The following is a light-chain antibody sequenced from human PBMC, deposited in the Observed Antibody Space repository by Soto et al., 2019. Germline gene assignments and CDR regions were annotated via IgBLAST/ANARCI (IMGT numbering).Light chain of an antibody. CDR1: SSDVGYYNY. CDR3: SSYTNSATYV. Sequence: QSALTQPASVSGSPGQSITISCTGSSSDVGYYNYVSWYQQHPGKAPKLMIYDVKNRPSVVSNRFSGSKSGNTASLTISGLQAEDEAEYYCSSYTNSATYVFGTGTKVTVL. CDR2: DVK. V-gene: IGLV2-14*03. J-gene: IGLJ1*01.